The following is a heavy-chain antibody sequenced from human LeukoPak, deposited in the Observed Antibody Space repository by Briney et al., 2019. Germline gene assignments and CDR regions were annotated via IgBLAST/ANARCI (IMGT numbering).Heavy chain of an antibody. D-gene: IGHD3-16*01. CDR1: GGSISNFY. CDR3: ARGLGGASYYMDV. Sequence: SETLSLTCTVSGGSISNFYWSWVRQPAGKGLEWIGRIDTGGSTYCNASLESRVIMSLDTSKNQFSLKLSSVTVADTAVYYCARGLGGASYYMDVWGRGTTVTVSS. CDR2: IDTGGST. V-gene: IGHV4-4*07. J-gene: IGHJ6*03.